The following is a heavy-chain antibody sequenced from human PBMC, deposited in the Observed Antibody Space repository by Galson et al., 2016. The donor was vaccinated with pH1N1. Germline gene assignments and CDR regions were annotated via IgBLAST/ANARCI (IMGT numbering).Heavy chain of an antibody. V-gene: IGHV3-30*04. CDR2: ILYDGTNE. CDR1: GFTFTSYA. Sequence: CAASGFTFTSYAMHWVRQAPGKGLEWVAVILYDGTNEYYADSVKGRFTISRGKTQSTVYLQMNSLRTEDTAVYYCARDSEYSGHEGFHWAQGTLVIVSS. D-gene: IGHD5-12*01. J-gene: IGHJ4*02. CDR3: ARDSEYSGHEGFH.